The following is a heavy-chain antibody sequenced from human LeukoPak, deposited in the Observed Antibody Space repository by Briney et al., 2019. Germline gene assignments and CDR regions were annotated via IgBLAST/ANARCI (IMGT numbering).Heavy chain of an antibody. CDR3: AKEWRSTIIVVVEYYFDY. V-gene: IGHV3-23*01. D-gene: IGHD3-22*01. Sequence: PGGSLRLSCAASGFTFSSYAMSWVRQAPGKGLEWVSAISGSGGSTYYADSVKGRFTISRDNSKNTLYLQMNRLRAEDTAVYYCAKEWRSTIIVVVEYYFDYWGQGTLVSVSS. CDR2: ISGSGGST. CDR1: GFTFSSYA. J-gene: IGHJ4*02.